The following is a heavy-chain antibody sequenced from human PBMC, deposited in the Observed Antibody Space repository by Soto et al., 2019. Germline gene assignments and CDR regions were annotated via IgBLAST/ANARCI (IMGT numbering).Heavy chain of an antibody. CDR3: AKNGRFLEWLLMGLIDY. CDR2: ISGSGGST. V-gene: IGHV3-23*01. CDR1: GFTFSSYA. J-gene: IGHJ4*02. D-gene: IGHD3-3*01. Sequence: EVQLLESGGGLVQPGGSLRLSCAASGFTFSSYAMSWVRPAPGKGLEWVSAISGSGGSTYYADSVKGRFTISRDNSKNTLYLQMNSLRAEDTAVYYCAKNGRFLEWLLMGLIDYWGQGTLVTVSS.